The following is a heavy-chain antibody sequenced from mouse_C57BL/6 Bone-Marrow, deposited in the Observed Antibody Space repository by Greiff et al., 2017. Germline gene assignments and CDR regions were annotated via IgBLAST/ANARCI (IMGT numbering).Heavy chain of an antibody. D-gene: IGHD1-1*01. CDR2: IDPNSGGT. CDR1: GYTFTSYW. V-gene: IGHV1-72*01. J-gene: IGHJ1*03. CDR3: ARGPTTVVATDWYFDV. Sequence: VQLQQPGAELVKPGASVKLSCKASGYTFTSYWMHWVKQRPGRGLEWIGRIDPNSGGTKYNEKFKSKATLTVDKPSSTAYMQLSSLTSEDSAVYYCARGPTTVVATDWYFDVWGTGTTVTVSS.